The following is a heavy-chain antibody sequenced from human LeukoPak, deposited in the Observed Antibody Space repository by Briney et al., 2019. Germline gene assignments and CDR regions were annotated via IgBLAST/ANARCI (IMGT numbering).Heavy chain of an antibody. V-gene: IGHV4-31*03. CDR3: ARDSGRYFDWFDY. Sequence: SETLSLTCTVSGGSISSGGYYWSWIRQHPGKGLEWIGYIYYSGSTYYNPSLKSRVTISVDTSKNQFSLKLSSVTAADTAVYYCARDSGRYFDWFDYWGQGTLVTVSS. CDR2: IYYSGST. CDR1: GGSISSGGYY. J-gene: IGHJ4*02. D-gene: IGHD3-9*01.